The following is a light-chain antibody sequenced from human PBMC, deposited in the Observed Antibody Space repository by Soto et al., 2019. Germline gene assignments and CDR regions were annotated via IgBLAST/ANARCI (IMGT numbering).Light chain of an antibody. J-gene: IGLJ1*01. CDR1: SSDVGSYNL. CDR3: CSYAGSSTHYV. Sequence: QSALTQPASVSGSPGQSITISCTGTSSDVGSYNLVSWYQQHTGKAPKLMIYEGSTRPSGVSNRFSGSKSGNTASLTISGLQAEDEADYYCCSYAGSSTHYVFGTGTQLTVL. V-gene: IGLV2-23*01. CDR2: EGS.